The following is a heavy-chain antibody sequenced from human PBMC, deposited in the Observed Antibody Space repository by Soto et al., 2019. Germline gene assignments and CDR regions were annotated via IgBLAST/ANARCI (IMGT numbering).Heavy chain of an antibody. CDR1: GYTFTSYG. J-gene: IGHJ4*02. V-gene: IGHV1-18*01. D-gene: IGHD2-2*01. CDR2: ISAYNGNT. CDR3: ARDSPAPTRFLQYCSSTSCYEYYFDY. Sequence: GASVKVSCKASGYTFTSYGISWVRQAPGQGLEWMGWISAYNGNTNYAQKLQGRVTMTTDTSTSTAYMELRSLRSDDTAVYYCARDSPAPTRFLQYCSSTSCYEYYFDYWGQGTLVTVSS.